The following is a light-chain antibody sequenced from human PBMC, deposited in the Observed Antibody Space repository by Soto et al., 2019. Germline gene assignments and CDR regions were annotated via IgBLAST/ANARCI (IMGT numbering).Light chain of an antibody. CDR3: HQYGSSVA. CDR2: GAS. V-gene: IGKV3-20*01. Sequence: VGTQSPGTLSLSTGVRATLSCRASESVSRNYLAWYQQKPGQAPRLLIYGASSRATGIPDRFSCSGSGTDFTFTISRLEPEDFAVFYCHQYGSSVAVGGGTKVDIK. CDR1: ESVSRNY. J-gene: IGKJ4*01.